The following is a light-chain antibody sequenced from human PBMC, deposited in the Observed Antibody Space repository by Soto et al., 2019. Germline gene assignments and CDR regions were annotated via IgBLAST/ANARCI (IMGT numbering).Light chain of an antibody. J-gene: IGKJ3*01. V-gene: IGKV1-5*03. CDR2: KAP. Sequence: DIQMTQSPSTLSASVGDRVTITCRASQSISSWLAWYQQKPGKAPKLLIYKAPNLESGVPSRFSGSGSGTDFTLTISSLQPDDFATYYCQQYNSYPLTFGPGTKVDIK. CDR3: QQYNSYPLT. CDR1: QSISSW.